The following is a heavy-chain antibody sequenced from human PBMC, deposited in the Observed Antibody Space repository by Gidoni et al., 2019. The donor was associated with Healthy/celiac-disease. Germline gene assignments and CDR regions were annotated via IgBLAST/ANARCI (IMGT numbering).Heavy chain of an antibody. CDR1: FSFGDYA. V-gene: IGHV3-49*04. D-gene: IGHD3-10*01. CDR3: TRAPSMVRGVIITRYFDY. CDR2: IRSKAYGGTT. J-gene: IGHJ4*02. Sequence: FSFGDYAMSWVRQAPGKELEWVGFIRSKAYGGTTEYAASVKGRFTISRDDSKSIAYLQMNSLKTEDTAVYYCTRAPSMVRGVIITRYFDYWGQGTLVTVSS.